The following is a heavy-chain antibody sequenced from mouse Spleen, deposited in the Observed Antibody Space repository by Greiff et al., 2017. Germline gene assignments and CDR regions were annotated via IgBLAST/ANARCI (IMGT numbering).Heavy chain of an antibody. Sequence: QVQLQQSGAELAKPGASVKMSCKASGYTFTSYWMHWVKQRPGQGLEWIGYINPSTGYTEYNQKFKDKATLTADKSSSTAYMQLSSLTSEDSAVYYCASTAHYFDYWGQGTTLTVSS. D-gene: IGHD1-2*01. V-gene: IGHV1-7*01. CDR3: ASTAHYFDY. J-gene: IGHJ2*01. CDR2: INPSTGYT. CDR1: GYTFTSYW.